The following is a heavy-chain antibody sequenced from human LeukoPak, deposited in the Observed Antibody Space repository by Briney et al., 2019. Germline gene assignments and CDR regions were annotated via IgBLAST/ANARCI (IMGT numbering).Heavy chain of an antibody. D-gene: IGHD2-2*01. CDR2: IDWDDDK. CDR3: ARTQKYAPSYYMDV. Sequence: ESGPTLVKPTQTLTLTCTFSGFSLSTSGVGVGWIRQPPGKALEWLARIDWDDDKYYSTSLKTRLTISKDTSKNQVVLTMTNMDPVDTATYYCARTQKYAPSYYMDVWGKGTTVTVSS. V-gene: IGHV2-70*11. CDR1: GFSLSTSGVG. J-gene: IGHJ6*03.